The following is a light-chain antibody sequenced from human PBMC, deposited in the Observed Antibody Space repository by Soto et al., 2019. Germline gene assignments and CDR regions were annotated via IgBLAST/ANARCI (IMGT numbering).Light chain of an antibody. CDR1: RGIDIY. Sequence: DIQMTQSPSSLSASVGDRVTITCRASRGIDIYLNWYHQKPGKAPKLLIYAASNLQTGVPSRFSGSGSGTDFTLTISRLQPEDFATYYCQQCYSTPVTFGQGTKVDIK. J-gene: IGKJ1*01. V-gene: IGKV1-39*01. CDR3: QQCYSTPVT. CDR2: AAS.